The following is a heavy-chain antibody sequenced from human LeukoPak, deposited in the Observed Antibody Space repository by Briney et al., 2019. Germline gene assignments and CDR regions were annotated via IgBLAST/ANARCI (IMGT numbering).Heavy chain of an antibody. CDR2: ISSNGGST. CDR1: GFTFSGYA. Sequence: GGSLRLSCAASGFTFSGYAMHWVRQAPGKGLEYVSAISSNGGSTYYANSVKGRFTISRDNSKNTLYLQMGSLRAEDMAVYYCAREVSSSGWYYFDYWGQGTLVTVSS. J-gene: IGHJ4*02. V-gene: IGHV3-64*01. CDR3: AREVSSSGWYYFDY. D-gene: IGHD6-19*01.